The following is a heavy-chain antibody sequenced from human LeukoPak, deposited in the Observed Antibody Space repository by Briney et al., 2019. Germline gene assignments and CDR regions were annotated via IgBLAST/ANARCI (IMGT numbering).Heavy chain of an antibody. CDR3: AKGAGGSYGLYYFDY. J-gene: IGHJ4*02. V-gene: IGHV3-23*01. CDR1: GFTFSNYA. CDR2: IIASGGTT. Sequence: GGSLRLSCAASGFTFSNYAMSWFRQTPGKGLEWVSSIIASGGTTYYADPVKGQFTISRDNSKNTVYLQMNTLRAEDTAVYYCAKGAGGSYGLYYFDYWGQGALVTVSS. D-gene: IGHD3-10*01.